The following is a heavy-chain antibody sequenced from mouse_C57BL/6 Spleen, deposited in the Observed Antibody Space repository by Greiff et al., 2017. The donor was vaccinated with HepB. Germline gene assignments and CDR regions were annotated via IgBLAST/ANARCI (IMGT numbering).Heavy chain of an antibody. CDR1: GFTFSDYY. CDR3: ARADYVYTWFAY. V-gene: IGHV5-12*01. CDR2: ISNGGGST. J-gene: IGHJ3*01. D-gene: IGHD2-2*01. Sequence: EVKLMESGGGLVQPGGSLKLSCAASGFTFSDYYMYWVRQTPEKRLEWVAYISNGGGSTYYPDTVKGRFTISRDNAKNTLYLQMSRLKSEDTAMYYCARADYVYTWFAYWGQGTLVTVSA.